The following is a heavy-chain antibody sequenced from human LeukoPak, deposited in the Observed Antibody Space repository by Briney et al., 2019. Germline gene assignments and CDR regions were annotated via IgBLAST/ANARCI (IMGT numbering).Heavy chain of an antibody. V-gene: IGHV1-3*01. CDR1: GYTFTSYA. CDR2: INAGNGNT. J-gene: IGHJ4*02. D-gene: IGHD6-13*01. CDR3: ARDEEGSSSFNY. Sequence: ASVKVSCKASGYTFTSYAMHWVRQAPGQRLEWMGWINAGNGNTKYSQKFQGRVTITRDTSASTAYMELSSLRSEDTAVYYCARDEEGSSSFNYRGQGTLVTVSS.